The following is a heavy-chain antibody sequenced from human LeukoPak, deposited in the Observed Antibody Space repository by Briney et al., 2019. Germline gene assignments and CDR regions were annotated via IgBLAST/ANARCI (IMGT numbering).Heavy chain of an antibody. CDR2: ISGSGGST. D-gene: IGHD3-10*01. J-gene: IGHJ6*02. V-gene: IGHV3-23*01. CDR3: AKDLGGSGSYGPFYYYGMDV. Sequence: GGSLRLSCAASGFTFSSYAMSWVRQAPGKGLEWVSAISGSGGSTYYTDSVKGRFTISRDNSKNTLYLQMNGLRAEDTAVYYCAKDLGGSGSYGPFYYYGMDVWGQGTTVTVSS. CDR1: GFTFSSYA.